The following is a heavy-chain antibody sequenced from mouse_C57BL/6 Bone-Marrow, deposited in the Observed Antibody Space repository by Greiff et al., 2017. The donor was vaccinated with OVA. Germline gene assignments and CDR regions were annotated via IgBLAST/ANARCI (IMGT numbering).Heavy chain of an antibody. V-gene: IGHV14-2*01. D-gene: IGHD2-4*01. Sequence: VQLKESGAELVKPGASVKLSCTASGFNIKDYYMHWVKQRTEQGLEWIGRIDPEDGDTKYAPKFQGKATITAEPSSNTAYLQLSSLTSRDTAVYYGALYDYEGEYAMDYWGQGTSVTVSS. CDR2: IDPEDGDT. CDR1: GFNIKDYY. J-gene: IGHJ4*01. CDR3: ALYDYEGEYAMDY.